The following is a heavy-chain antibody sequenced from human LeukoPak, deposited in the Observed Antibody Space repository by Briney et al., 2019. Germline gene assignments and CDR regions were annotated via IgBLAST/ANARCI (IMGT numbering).Heavy chain of an antibody. V-gene: IGHV1-2*02. D-gene: IGHD3-3*01. CDR1: GYTFIGYY. J-gene: IGHJ4*02. CDR2: INPNSGGT. Sequence: ASVKVSCKASGYTFIGYYMHWVRQAHGQGLEWMGWINPNSGGTNYAQKFQGRVTMTRDTSITTAYMELSRLRSDDTAVYYCARGPYDFWSGYGYWGQGTLVTVSS. CDR3: ARGPYDFWSGYGY.